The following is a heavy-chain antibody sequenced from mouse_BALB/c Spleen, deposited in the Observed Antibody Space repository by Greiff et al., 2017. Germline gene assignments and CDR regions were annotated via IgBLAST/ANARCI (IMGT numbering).Heavy chain of an antibody. CDR2: INSNGGST. Sequence: EVKLVESGGGLVQPGGSLKLSCAASGFTFSSYGMSWVRQTPDKRLELVATINSNGGSTYCPDSVKGRFTISRDNAKNTLYLQMSSLKSEDTAMYYCARERAYYGNYALDYWGQGTTLTVSS. V-gene: IGHV5-6-3*01. D-gene: IGHD2-10*01. J-gene: IGHJ2*01. CDR1: GFTFSSYG. CDR3: ARERAYYGNYALDY.